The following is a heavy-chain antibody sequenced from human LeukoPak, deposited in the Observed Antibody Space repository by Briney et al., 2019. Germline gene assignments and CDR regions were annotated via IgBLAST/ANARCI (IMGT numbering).Heavy chain of an antibody. CDR1: GFTFTSSA. D-gene: IGHD2-2*01. CDR2: IVVGSGST. V-gene: IGHV1-58*01. CDR3: AAGLGYQLLTSSCRHATNAFDI. J-gene: IGHJ3*02. Sequence: GTSVKVSCKASGFTFTSSAVQWVRQARGQCLEWIGWIVVGSGSTNYAQKFQERVTITRDMSTSTAYMELSSLRSEDTAVYYCAAGLGYQLLTSSCRHATNAFDIWGQGTMVTVSS.